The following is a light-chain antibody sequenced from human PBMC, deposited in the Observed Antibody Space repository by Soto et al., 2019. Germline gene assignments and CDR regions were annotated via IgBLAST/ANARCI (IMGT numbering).Light chain of an antibody. CDR3: QQKDWYSWA. Sequence: DIQMTQSPSTLSTSVGDRVTITCRASQSISAWLAWYQQKPGKAPKLLIYDASTLESGVPSRFRGSGSGTEIHLTLRSLQAGDFATYFCQQKDWYSWAFGQGTQVEIK. CDR1: QSISAW. V-gene: IGKV1-5*01. CDR2: DAS. J-gene: IGKJ1*01.